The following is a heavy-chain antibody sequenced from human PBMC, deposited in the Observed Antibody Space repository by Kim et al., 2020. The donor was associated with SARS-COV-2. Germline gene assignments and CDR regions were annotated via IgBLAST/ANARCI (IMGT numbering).Heavy chain of an antibody. J-gene: IGHJ4*02. CDR2: ISGSGGST. CDR3: AKAPRGGVTTLDY. Sequence: GGSLRLSCAASGFTFSSYAMSWVRQAPGKGLEWVSTISGSGGSTYYADSVKGRFTISRDNSKNTLYLQMNSLRAEDTAVYYCAKAPRGGVTTLDYWGQGTLVTVSS. V-gene: IGHV3-23*01. CDR1: GFTFSSYA. D-gene: IGHD4-17*01.